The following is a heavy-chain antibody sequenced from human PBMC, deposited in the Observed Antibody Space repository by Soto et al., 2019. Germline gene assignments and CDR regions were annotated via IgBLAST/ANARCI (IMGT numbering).Heavy chain of an antibody. V-gene: IGHV3-23*01. Sequence: GGSLRLSCAASGFTFSSYGMSWVRQPPGKGLEWVSEISGSGGSTYYADSVKGRFTISRDNSKNTLYLEMNSLRAEDTAVYYCSKGSATFGRFDYWGQGTLVTVSS. CDR2: ISGSGGST. D-gene: IGHD3-3*01. CDR3: SKGSATFGRFDY. CDR1: GFTFSSYG. J-gene: IGHJ4*02.